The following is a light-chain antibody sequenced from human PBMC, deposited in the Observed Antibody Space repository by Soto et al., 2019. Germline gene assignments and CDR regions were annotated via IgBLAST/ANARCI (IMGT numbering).Light chain of an antibody. V-gene: IGKV3-20*01. CDR2: GAS. CDR1: QFVYNSQ. J-gene: IGKJ2*01. CDR3: QVHLPSPPGYT. Sequence: EIVLTQSPGTLSLSPGERATLSCRTSQFVYNSQLDWYQQRSGHSPRLLIHGASSRAAGIPDRFSGSGSGIDFILTVSRLEPEDCAVYYCQVHLPSPPGYTFGQGTKLEIK.